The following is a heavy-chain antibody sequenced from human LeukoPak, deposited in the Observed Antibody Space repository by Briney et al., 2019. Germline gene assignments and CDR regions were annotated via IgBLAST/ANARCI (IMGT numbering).Heavy chain of an antibody. Sequence: SETLSLTCTVSGGSISSYYWSWIRQPPGKGLEWIGYIYYSGSTNYNPSLKSRVTISVDTSKNQFSLKLSSVTAADTAVYYCARHGGGVTPEGGFDYWGQGTLVTVSS. CDR2: IYYSGST. CDR1: GGSISSYY. D-gene: IGHD2-8*02. J-gene: IGHJ4*02. V-gene: IGHV4-59*01. CDR3: ARHGGGVTPEGGFDY.